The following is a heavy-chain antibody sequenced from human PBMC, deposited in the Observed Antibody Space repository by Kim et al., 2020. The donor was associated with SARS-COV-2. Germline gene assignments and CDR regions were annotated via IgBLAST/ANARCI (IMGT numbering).Heavy chain of an antibody. Sequence: NYAQKFQERVTITRDMSTSTAYMELSSLRSEDTAVYYCAARLSIAAPFDYWGQGTLVTVSS. V-gene: IGHV1-58*01. J-gene: IGHJ4*02. D-gene: IGHD6-13*01. CDR3: AARLSIAAPFDY.